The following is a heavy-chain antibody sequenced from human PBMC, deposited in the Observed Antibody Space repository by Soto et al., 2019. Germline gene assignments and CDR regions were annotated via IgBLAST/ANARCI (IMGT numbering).Heavy chain of an antibody. D-gene: IGHD3-22*01. J-gene: IGHJ4*02. CDR3: ARKATYYYDSSGYYLDY. Sequence: QVQLVQSGAEVKKPGSSVKVSCKASGDTFSSYAISWVRQAPGQGLEWMGGIIPIFGTANYAQKFQGRVTITADESTSTAYMELSSLRSEDTAVYYCARKATYYYDSSGYYLDYWGQGTLVTVSS. CDR1: GDTFSSYA. V-gene: IGHV1-69*01. CDR2: IIPIFGTA.